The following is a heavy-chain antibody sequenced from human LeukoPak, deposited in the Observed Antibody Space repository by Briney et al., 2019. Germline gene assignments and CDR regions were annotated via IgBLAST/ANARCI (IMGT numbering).Heavy chain of an antibody. CDR3: AKFSSRFGVLIDY. J-gene: IGHJ4*02. CDR1: GFTFSSSA. Sequence: PGGSLRLSCAASGFTFSSSAMSWVRQAPGKGLEWVSAISGSGGSTYYADSVKGRFTISRDNSKNTLYLQMNSLRAEDTAVYYCAKFSSRFGVLIDYWGQGTLVTVSS. D-gene: IGHD3-3*01. CDR2: ISGSGGST. V-gene: IGHV3-23*01.